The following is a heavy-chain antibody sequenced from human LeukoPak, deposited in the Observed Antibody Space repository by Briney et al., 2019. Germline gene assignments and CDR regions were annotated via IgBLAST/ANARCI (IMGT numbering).Heavy chain of an antibody. CDR1: GFTVSSNY. CDR3: TRSIWYFDY. CDR2: IHTSGIT. V-gene: IGHV3-53*01. J-gene: IGHJ4*02. Sequence: QPGGSLRLSCAASGFTVSSNYMSWVRQAPGKGLECVSLIHTSGITFYADSVKGRFTISRDNSKNTLYLQMNNLRAEDTAVYYCTRSIWYFDYWGQGTLVTVSS.